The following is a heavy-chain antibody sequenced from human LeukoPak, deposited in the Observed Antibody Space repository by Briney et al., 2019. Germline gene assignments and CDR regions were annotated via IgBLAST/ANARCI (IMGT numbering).Heavy chain of an antibody. V-gene: IGHV4-59*01. CDR3: ARVIWNSVYYYYSMDV. CDR1: GDSISSDY. CDR2: IYYSGTT. D-gene: IGHD1-7*01. Sequence: PSETLSLTXTVSGDSISSDYWSWIRQPPGKGLEWIGYIYYSGTTNYNPSLKTRVTISVDTSKNQFSLKLNSVTAADTAVYYCARVIWNSVYYYYSMDVWGKGTTVTVSS. J-gene: IGHJ6*03.